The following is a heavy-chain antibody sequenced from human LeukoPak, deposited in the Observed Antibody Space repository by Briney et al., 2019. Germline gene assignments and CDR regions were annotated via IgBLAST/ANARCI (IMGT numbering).Heavy chain of an antibody. CDR3: ARDRWEWFGESSYAMDV. CDR2: FYYGGTP. D-gene: IGHD3-10*01. J-gene: IGHJ6*04. Sequence: SETLSLTCTVSEGAISSYHWSWIRQPPGKGLEWIGSFYYGGTPKYNPSLASRVTISVATSKNRFSLELTSVTAADTAVYFCARDRWEWFGESSYAMDVWGKGTTVTVSS. CDR1: EGAISSYH. V-gene: IGHV4-59*01.